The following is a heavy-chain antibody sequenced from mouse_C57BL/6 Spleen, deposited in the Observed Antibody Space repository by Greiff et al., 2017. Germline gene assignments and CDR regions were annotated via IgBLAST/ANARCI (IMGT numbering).Heavy chain of an antibody. CDR2: INPSTGGT. J-gene: IGHJ3*01. V-gene: IGHV1-42*01. Sequence: EVQGVESGPELVKPGASVKISCKASGYSFTGYYMNWVKQSPEKSLEWIGEINPSTGGTTYNQKFKAKDTLTVDKSSSTAYMQLKSLTSEDSAVYYCARKGIYYDYDPFAYWGQGTLVTVSA. D-gene: IGHD2-4*01. CDR3: ARKGIYYDYDPFAY. CDR1: GYSFTGYY.